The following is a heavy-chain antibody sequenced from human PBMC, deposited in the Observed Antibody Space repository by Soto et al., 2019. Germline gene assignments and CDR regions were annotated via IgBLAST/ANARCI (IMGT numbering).Heavy chain of an antibody. J-gene: IGHJ2*01. CDR2: ISASTRNT. CDR3: VRCYCSVGSCYACWHFDL. CDR1: GYTFSDYA. D-gene: IGHD2-15*01. Sequence: QVQLVQSGGEAKKPGASVKVSCQASGYTFSDYAISWVRQAPGQGLEWMGWISASTRNTDQAQNFQGRVIMTLDTSTNTAYMELRRLRSDDTAVYYCVRCYCSVGSCYACWHFDLWGRGTLVTVSS. V-gene: IGHV1-18*01.